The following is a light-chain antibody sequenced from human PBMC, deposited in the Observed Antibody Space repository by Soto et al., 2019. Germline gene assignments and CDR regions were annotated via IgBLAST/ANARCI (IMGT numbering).Light chain of an antibody. CDR1: QSISFSY. CDR3: QQYGSSPLT. CDR2: GAS. V-gene: IGKV3-20*01. J-gene: IGKJ4*01. Sequence: EIVLTQSPGTLSLSPGDRATLSCRASQSISFSYLAWYQQKPGQAPRLLIYGASGRATGIPDRFSGSESGTDFTLTISRLEPEDFAVYYCQQYGSSPLTFGGGTKVEI.